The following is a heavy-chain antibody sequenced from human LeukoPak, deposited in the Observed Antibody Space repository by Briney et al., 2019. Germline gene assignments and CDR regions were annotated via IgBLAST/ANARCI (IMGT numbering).Heavy chain of an antibody. Sequence: PSETLSLTCAVYGGSFSGYYWSWIRQPPGKGLEWIGEINHSGSTNYNPSLKSRVTISVDTSKNQFSLKLSSVTAADTAVYYCARRGITTSPDPYYYYGMDVWGQGTTVTVSS. J-gene: IGHJ6*02. V-gene: IGHV4-34*01. CDR2: INHSGST. CDR1: GGSFSGYY. CDR3: ARRGITTSPDPYYYYGMDV. D-gene: IGHD3-22*01.